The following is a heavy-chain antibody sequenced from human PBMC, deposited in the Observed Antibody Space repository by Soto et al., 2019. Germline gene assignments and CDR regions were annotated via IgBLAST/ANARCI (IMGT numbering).Heavy chain of an antibody. CDR3: ATPPAGYYYYGMDV. Sequence: QVQLVQPGAEVKKPGSSVKVSCKASGGTFSSYAISWVRQAPGQGLEWMGGIIRIFGTADYAQKFQGRVTITADESTSTAYMELSSLKSEDTAVYYCATPPAGYYYYGMDVWGQGTTVTVSS. J-gene: IGHJ6*02. CDR1: GGTFSSYA. V-gene: IGHV1-69*12. CDR2: IIRIFGTA.